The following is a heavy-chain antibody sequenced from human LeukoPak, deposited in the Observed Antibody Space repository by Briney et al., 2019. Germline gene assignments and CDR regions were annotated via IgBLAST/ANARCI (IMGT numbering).Heavy chain of an antibody. V-gene: IGHV1-2*02. CDR2: INPNSGGT. CDR3: ATGESIAARPEFDY. Sequence: ASVKVSCKASGYTFTSYGISWVRQAPGQGLEWMGWINPNSGGTNYAQRFQGRVTMTRDTSISTAYMELSRLRSDDTAVYYCATGESIAARPEFDYWGQGTLVTVSS. CDR1: GYTFTSYG. D-gene: IGHD6-6*01. J-gene: IGHJ4*02.